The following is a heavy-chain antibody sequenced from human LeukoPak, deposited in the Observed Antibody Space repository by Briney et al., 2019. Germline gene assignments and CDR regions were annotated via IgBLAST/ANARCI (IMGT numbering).Heavy chain of an antibody. Sequence: SETLSLTCTVSGGSISSYYWSWIRQPPGKGLEWIGDIYYSGSTNYNPSLKSRVTISVDTSKNQFSLKLSSVTAADTAVYYCARCGGYYDFWSGSYYYYGMDVWGQGTTVTVSS. J-gene: IGHJ6*02. CDR1: GGSISSYY. CDR3: ARCGGYYDFWSGSYYYYGMDV. D-gene: IGHD3-3*01. V-gene: IGHV4-59*01. CDR2: IYYSGST.